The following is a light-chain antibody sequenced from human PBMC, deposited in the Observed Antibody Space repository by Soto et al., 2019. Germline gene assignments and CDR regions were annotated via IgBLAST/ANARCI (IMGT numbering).Light chain of an antibody. V-gene: IGLV2-14*01. CDR3: SSYTSNSTLQ. CDR2: DVS. J-gene: IGLJ2*01. CDR1: TSY. Sequence: QSALTQPASVSGSPGQSITISCTGTTSYVSWYQQHPGKAPQLIIFDVSNRPSGVSDRFSGSKSGNTASLTISGLQAEDEADYYCSSYTSNSTLQFGGGTKLTVL.